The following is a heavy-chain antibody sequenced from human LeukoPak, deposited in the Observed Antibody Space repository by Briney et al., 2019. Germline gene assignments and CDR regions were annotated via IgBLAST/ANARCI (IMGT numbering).Heavy chain of an antibody. CDR1: GGSFSGYY. J-gene: IGHJ4*02. Sequence: SETLSLTCAVYGGSFSGYYWSWIRQPPGKGLGWIGEINHSGSTNYNPSLKSRVTISVDTSKNPFSLKLSSVSAADTAVYYCARRQWLVPFDYWGQGTLVTVSS. V-gene: IGHV4-34*01. CDR2: INHSGST. D-gene: IGHD6-19*01. CDR3: ARRQWLVPFDY.